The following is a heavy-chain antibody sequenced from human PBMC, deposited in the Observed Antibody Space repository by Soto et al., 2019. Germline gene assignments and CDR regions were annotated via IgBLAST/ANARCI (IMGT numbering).Heavy chain of an antibody. D-gene: IGHD2-2*01. CDR2: IYPGDSDT. CDR1: GYAFTSYW. J-gene: IGHJ5*02. CDR3: ARGYCTTTICDPWFDP. Sequence: PGESLKISYKGSGYAFTSYWIAWVRQMPGKGLEWMGIIYPGDSDTRYSPSFQGQVTISADKSITTAYLQWSSLKASDTAMYYCARGYCTTTICDPWFDPWGQGTLVTVSS. V-gene: IGHV5-51*01.